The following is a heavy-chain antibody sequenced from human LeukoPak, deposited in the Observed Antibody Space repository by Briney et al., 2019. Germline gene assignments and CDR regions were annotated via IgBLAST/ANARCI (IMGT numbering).Heavy chain of an antibody. V-gene: IGHV4-59*01. CDR2: IYYSGNT. CDR1: GVSISNYY. Sequence: SETLSLTCTVSGVSISNYYWSWIRQPPGKGLEWIGYIYYSGNTNYNPSLKSRVTISVDTSKNQFSLKLNSVTAADTAVYYCARVRYCSTNRCYAREFDNWGQGTLVTVSS. J-gene: IGHJ4*02. CDR3: ARVRYCSTNRCYAREFDN. D-gene: IGHD2-2*01.